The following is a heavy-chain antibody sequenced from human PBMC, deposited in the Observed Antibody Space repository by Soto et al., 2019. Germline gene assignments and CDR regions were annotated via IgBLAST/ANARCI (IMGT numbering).Heavy chain of an antibody. Sequence: ASVKVSCKASGGTFSSYTISWVRQAPGQGLEWMGWISAYNGNTKYAQKLQGRVTMTTDTSTSTAYMELRSLRSDDTAVYYRARDAAVGLFDYWGQGTLVTVSS. D-gene: IGHD1-26*01. J-gene: IGHJ4*02. CDR3: ARDAAVGLFDY. V-gene: IGHV1-18*01. CDR2: ISAYNGNT. CDR1: GGTFSSYT.